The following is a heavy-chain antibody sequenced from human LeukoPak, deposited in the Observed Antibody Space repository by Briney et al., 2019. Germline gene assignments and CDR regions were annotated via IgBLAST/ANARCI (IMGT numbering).Heavy chain of an antibody. J-gene: IGHJ4*02. CDR2: ISENGRAK. CDR3: AKEMVYGSGGGPFDY. Sequence: PGGSLRLSCAASGFSFSNYWMSWVRQAPGKGLEWVASISENGRAKPYVASVRGRFTISRDNSKNTLYLQMNSLKTEDTAVYYCAKEMVYGSGGGPFDYWGQGTLVTVSS. CDR1: GFSFSNYW. D-gene: IGHD3-10*01. V-gene: IGHV3-7*01.